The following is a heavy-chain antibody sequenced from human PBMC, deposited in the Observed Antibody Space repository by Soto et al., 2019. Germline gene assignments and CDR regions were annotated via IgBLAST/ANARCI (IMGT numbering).Heavy chain of an antibody. CDR2: IYYSGST. CDR3: ARLHADSSGYSSYYYYGMDV. D-gene: IGHD3-22*01. CDR1: GGSISGVGYY. V-gene: IGHV4-31*03. Sequence: PSETLSLTCTVSGGSISGVGYYWSWIRQHPGKGLEWIGYIYYSGSTYYNPSLKSRVTISVDTSKNQFSLKLSSVTAADTAVYYCARLHADSSGYSSYYYYGMDVWGQGTTVTVSS. J-gene: IGHJ6*02.